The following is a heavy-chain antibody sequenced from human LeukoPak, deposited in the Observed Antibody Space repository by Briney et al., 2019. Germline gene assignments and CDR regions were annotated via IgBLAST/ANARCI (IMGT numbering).Heavy chain of an antibody. Sequence: GGSLRLSCAVSGSRVSDYYMSWVRQAPGKGLEWVGLIRDSGEAFYADFARGRFAISRDESENTLYLQMNSLRVEDTAVYFCARDRAANQDWVEFDPWGQGTPVIVSS. J-gene: IGHJ5*02. CDR1: GSRVSDYY. CDR3: ARDRAANQDWVEFDP. D-gene: IGHD3/OR15-3a*01. CDR2: IRDSGEA. V-gene: IGHV3-66*03.